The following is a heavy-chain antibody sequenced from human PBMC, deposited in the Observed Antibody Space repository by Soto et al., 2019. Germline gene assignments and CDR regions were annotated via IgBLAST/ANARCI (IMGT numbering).Heavy chain of an antibody. Sequence: QVQLVQSGAEVKKPGASVKVSCKASGYTFTSYGISWVRQAPGQGLEWMGWISAYNGNTNYAQKLQGRVTMTTDTXTXXAYKELRSLRSDDTAVYYCATSSYFRGVILDYCDYWGQGTLVTVSS. J-gene: IGHJ4*02. CDR1: GYTFTSYG. CDR2: ISAYNGNT. CDR3: ATSSYFRGVILDYCDY. V-gene: IGHV1-18*01. D-gene: IGHD3-10*01.